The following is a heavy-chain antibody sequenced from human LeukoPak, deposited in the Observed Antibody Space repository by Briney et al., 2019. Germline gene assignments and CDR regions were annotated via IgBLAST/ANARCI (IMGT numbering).Heavy chain of an antibody. CDR2: FIPISATA. J-gene: IGHJ3*02. V-gene: IGHV1-69*05. D-gene: IGHD2-21*01. Sequence: GASLKVSCKASGGTFSNYAFSWVRQAPGQGLEWMGGFIPISATANYPQKFQGRVTITTDESTSTAYMELSSLTSEDTAVYHCATFAMGCSGGDCLDAFDIWGQGTMVTVSS. CDR3: ATFAMGCSGGDCLDAFDI. CDR1: GGTFSNYA.